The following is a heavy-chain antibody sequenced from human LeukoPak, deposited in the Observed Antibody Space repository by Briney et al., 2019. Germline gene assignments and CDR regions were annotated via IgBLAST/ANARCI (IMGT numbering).Heavy chain of an antibody. CDR1: GFTVRSNY. D-gene: IGHD2-2*01. Sequence: GGSLRLSCAASGFTVRSNYMSWVRKAPGKGLEWVSSISSSSSYIYYADSVKGRFTISRDNAKNSLYLQMNSLRAEDTAVYYCARVGYCSSTSCYLRISDAFDIWGQGTMVTVSS. CDR2: ISSSSSYI. J-gene: IGHJ3*02. V-gene: IGHV3-21*01. CDR3: ARVGYCSSTSCYLRISDAFDI.